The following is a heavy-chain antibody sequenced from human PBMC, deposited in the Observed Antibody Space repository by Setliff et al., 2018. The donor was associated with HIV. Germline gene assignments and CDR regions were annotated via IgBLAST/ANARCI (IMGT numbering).Heavy chain of an antibody. V-gene: IGHV4-61*02. CDR3: ARDMMYHYDRSGSFGWFGP. J-gene: IGHJ5*02. Sequence: PSETLSLTCSVSGGSISSGSYYWSWIRQPAVKGPEWIGRIYTRGNTNYNPFLKSRVTISVDTSKNQISLKLSSVTAADTAVYYCARDMMYHYDRSGSFGWFGPWGQGTQVTAPQ. CDR2: IYTRGNT. D-gene: IGHD3-22*01. CDR1: GGSISSGSYY.